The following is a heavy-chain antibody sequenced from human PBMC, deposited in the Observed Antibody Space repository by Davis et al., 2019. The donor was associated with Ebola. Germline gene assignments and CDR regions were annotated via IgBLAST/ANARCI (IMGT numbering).Heavy chain of an antibody. V-gene: IGHV4-39*01. Sequence: SETLSLTCTVSGGSISSSSYYWGWIRQPPGKGLEWIGSIYYSGSTYYNPSLKSRVTISVDTSKNQFSLKLTSVTAADTAVYYCARAPGYQLLYRYFQHWGQGTQVIVSS. D-gene: IGHD2-2*02. CDR2: IYYSGST. CDR3: ARAPGYQLLYRYFQH. J-gene: IGHJ1*01. CDR1: GGSISSSSYY.